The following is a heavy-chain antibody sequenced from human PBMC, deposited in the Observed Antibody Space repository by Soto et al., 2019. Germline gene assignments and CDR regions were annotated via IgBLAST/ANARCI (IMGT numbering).Heavy chain of an antibody. V-gene: IGHV1-18*01. CDR2: VSAYNGNT. Sequence: QVQLVQSGAEVKKPGASMKVSCKASGFTFTSYGITWVRQAPGQGLEWLGWVSAYNGNTHYAQKLQGRVTMTTDTSTTAAYMELRSLRSDDTAVYYCSRGGSSWQPHEDYWGQGTLVTVSS. J-gene: IGHJ4*02. CDR1: GFTFTSYG. D-gene: IGHD6-13*01. CDR3: SRGGSSWQPHEDY.